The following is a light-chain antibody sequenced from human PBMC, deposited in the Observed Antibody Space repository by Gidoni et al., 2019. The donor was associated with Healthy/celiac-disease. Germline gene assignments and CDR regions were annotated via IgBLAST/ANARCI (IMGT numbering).Light chain of an antibody. V-gene: IGKV3-20*01. CDR3: QQYGSPFWT. Sequence: EIVLTQSPGTLSLSPGERATLSCRASQSVSSSYLAWYQQKPGQAPRLLIYGASRRATGIPDRFSGSGSGTDFTLTISRLEPEDFAVYYCQQYGSPFWTFGQGTKVEIK. J-gene: IGKJ1*01. CDR1: QSVSSSY. CDR2: GAS.